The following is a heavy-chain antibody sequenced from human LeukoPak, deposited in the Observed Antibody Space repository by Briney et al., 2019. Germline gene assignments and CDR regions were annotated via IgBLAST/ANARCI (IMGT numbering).Heavy chain of an antibody. CDR1: GYSISSGYY. V-gene: IGHV4-38-2*02. Sequence: PSETLSLTCTVSGYSISSGYYWGWIRQPPGKGLGWIGSIYHSGSTYYNPSLKSRVTISVDTSKNQFSLKLSSVAAADTAVYYCAREGADSGYERVGDYWGQGTLVTVSS. J-gene: IGHJ4*02. D-gene: IGHD5-12*01. CDR2: IYHSGST. CDR3: AREGADSGYERVGDY.